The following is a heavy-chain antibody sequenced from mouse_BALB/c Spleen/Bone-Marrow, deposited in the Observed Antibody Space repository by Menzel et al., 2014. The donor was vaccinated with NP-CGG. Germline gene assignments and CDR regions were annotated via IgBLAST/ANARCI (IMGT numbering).Heavy chain of an antibody. V-gene: IGHV14-1*02. J-gene: IGHJ2*01. CDR1: GFSIKDYY. Sequence: VQLQQSGAELVRPGALVKLSCKASGFSIKDYYMHWVKQRPEQGLEWIGWIDPENGNTIYDPKLQGKASITADTSSNTAYLQLSSLTSEDTAVYYCARWGNYYFDYWGQGTTLTVSS. CDR2: IDPENGNT. CDR3: ARWGNYYFDY.